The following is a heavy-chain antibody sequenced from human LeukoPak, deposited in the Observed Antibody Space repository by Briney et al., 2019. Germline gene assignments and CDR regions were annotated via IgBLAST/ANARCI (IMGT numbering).Heavy chain of an antibody. V-gene: IGHV3-48*03. CDR2: ISSSGSTI. CDR3: AINAAAGTS. D-gene: IGHD6-13*01. J-gene: IGHJ5*02. Sequence: PGGSLRLSCAASGFTFSSYEMNWVRQAPGKGLEWVSYISSSGSTIYCADSVKGRFTTSRDNAKNSLYLQMNSLRAEDTAVYYCAINAAAGTSWGQGTLVTVSS. CDR1: GFTFSSYE.